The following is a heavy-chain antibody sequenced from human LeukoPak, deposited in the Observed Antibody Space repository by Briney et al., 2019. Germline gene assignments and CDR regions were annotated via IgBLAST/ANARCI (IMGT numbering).Heavy chain of an antibody. J-gene: IGHJ5*02. CDR1: GGTFSSYT. D-gene: IGHD2-2*01. CDR3: ARDRQYQLLKVLYNWFDP. Sequence: SMKVSCKASGGTFSSYTISWVRQAPGQGLEWMGRIIPILGIANYAQKFQGRVTITADKSTSTAYMELSSLRSEDTAVYYCARDRQYQLLKVLYNWFDPWGQGTLVTVSS. V-gene: IGHV1-69*04. CDR2: IIPILGIA.